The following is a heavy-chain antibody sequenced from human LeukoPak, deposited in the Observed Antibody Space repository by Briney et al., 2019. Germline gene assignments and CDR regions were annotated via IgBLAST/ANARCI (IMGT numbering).Heavy chain of an antibody. V-gene: IGHV1-18*01. CDR2: ISAYNGNT. CDR3: ARGRRNPYYYGSGSYSV. D-gene: IGHD3-10*01. Sequence: SVKVSCKASGYTFTSYGISWVRQAPGQGLEWMGWISAYNGNTNYAQKLQGRVTMTTDTSTSTAYMELRSLRSDDTAVYYCARGRRNPYYYGSGSYSVWGQGTLVTVSS. J-gene: IGHJ4*02. CDR1: GYTFTSYG.